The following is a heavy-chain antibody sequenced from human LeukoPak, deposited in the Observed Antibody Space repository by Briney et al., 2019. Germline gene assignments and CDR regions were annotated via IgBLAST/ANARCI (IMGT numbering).Heavy chain of an antibody. CDR2: ISGSGGST. D-gene: IGHD2-2*01. J-gene: IGHJ3*02. Sequence: GGSLRLSCAASGFTFSSYAMSWVRQAPGKGLEWVSAISGSGGSTYYADSVKGRFTISRDNSKNTLYLQMNSLRAEDTAVYYCAKEYCSSTSCYYDAFDIWGQGTMVTVSS. CDR3: AKEYCSSTSCYYDAFDI. V-gene: IGHV3-23*01. CDR1: GFTFSSYA.